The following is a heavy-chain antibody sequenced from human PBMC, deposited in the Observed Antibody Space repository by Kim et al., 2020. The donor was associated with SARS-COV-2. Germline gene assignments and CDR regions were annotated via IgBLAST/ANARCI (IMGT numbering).Heavy chain of an antibody. V-gene: IGHV3-48*03. J-gene: IGHJ4*02. Sequence: DSVKGRFTISRDNAKNSLYLQMNSLRAEDTAVYYCAREERYYDFWSGYDYWGQGTLVTVSS. CDR3: AREERYYDFWSGYDY. D-gene: IGHD3-3*01.